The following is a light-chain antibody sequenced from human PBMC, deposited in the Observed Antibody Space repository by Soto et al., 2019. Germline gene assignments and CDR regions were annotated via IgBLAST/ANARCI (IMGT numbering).Light chain of an antibody. J-gene: IGKJ5*01. CDR3: QQYNNWXLSIX. Sequence: EIVMTQSPATLSVSPGERATLSCRASQSVSSNLAWYQQKPGQAPRLLIYGASTRATGIPARFSGSRSGTEXXLTFXSLXXXDXXVYYCQQYNNWXLSIXXXXGT. CDR1: QSVSSN. V-gene: IGKV3-15*01. CDR2: GAS.